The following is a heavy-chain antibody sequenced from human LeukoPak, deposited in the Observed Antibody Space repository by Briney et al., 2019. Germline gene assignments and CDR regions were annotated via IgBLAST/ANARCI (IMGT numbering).Heavy chain of an antibody. CDR2: INPSGGST. Sequence: GASVKVSCKASGYTFTSYDMHWVRQAPGQGLEWMGIINPSGGSTSYAQIFQGRVTMTRDTSTSTVYMGLSSLRSEDTAVYYCARNGEGGSYPSTYWGQGTLVTVSS. CDR3: ARNGEGGSYPSTY. V-gene: IGHV1-46*01. CDR1: GYTFTSYD. D-gene: IGHD1-26*01. J-gene: IGHJ4*02.